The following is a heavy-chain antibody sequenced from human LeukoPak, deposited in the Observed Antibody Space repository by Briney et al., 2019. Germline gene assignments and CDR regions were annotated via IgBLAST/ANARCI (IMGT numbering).Heavy chain of an antibody. CDR2: INPNSGGA. D-gene: IGHD5-18*01. Sequence: ASVKVSCKASGYTFTGYYIHWVRQAPGQGLEWMGWINPNSGGANYAQKFQGRVTMTRDTSISTAYMELSRLKSDDTAVYYCARGSFSADAPLVLDYFHHWGQGTLVTVSS. V-gene: IGHV1-2*02. CDR3: ARGSFSADAPLVLDYFHH. CDR1: GYTFTGYY. J-gene: IGHJ1*01.